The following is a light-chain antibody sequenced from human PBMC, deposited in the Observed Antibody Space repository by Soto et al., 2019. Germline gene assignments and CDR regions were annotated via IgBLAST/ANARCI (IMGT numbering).Light chain of an antibody. Sequence: QSALTQSPSASASLGASVKLTCTLSSGHSTYAIAWHQQQPEKGPRYLMKLNSDGSHSKGDGIPDRFSGSSSGAERYLTISSLQSEDEADYYCQTWGTGIQVIFGGGTKLTVL. V-gene: IGLV4-69*01. CDR3: QTWGTGIQVI. J-gene: IGLJ2*01. CDR2: LNSDGSH. CDR1: SGHSTYA.